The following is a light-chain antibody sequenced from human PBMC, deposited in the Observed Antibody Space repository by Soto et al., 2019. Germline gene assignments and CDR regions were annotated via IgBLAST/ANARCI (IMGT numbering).Light chain of an antibody. CDR2: DSS. V-gene: IGKV1-9*01. Sequence: DIPLTQSPSFLSASVEARVTISCRASYDISISLAWYQQEPGKPPKLLIYDSSTLQTGVPSRFTGSGSGRKFTLTISGLQVGDFATYFCQQLSHYPYTFGQGTKLEI. J-gene: IGKJ2*01. CDR3: QQLSHYPYT. CDR1: YDISIS.